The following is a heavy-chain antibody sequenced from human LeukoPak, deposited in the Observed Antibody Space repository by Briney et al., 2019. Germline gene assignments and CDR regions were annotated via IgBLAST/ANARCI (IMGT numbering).Heavy chain of an antibody. CDR2: IYSGGST. D-gene: IGHD5-18*01. V-gene: IGHV3-53*04. CDR1: GFTVSNNY. J-gene: IGHJ6*02. Sequence: GGSLRLSCAASGFTVSNNYMNWVRQAPAKGLEWVSTIYSGGSTYYADSVKGRFTISRHNSKNTLDLQMNSLRAEDTAVYYCARSTPVDTARGYYGMDVWGQGTTVTVSS. CDR3: ARSTPVDTARGYYGMDV.